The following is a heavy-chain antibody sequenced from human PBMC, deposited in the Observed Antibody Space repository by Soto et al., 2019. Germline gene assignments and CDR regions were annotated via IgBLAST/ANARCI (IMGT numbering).Heavy chain of an antibody. J-gene: IGHJ6*02. V-gene: IGHV1-69*13. CDR3: ATRETAAGYYYYGMDV. Sequence: SVKVSCKASGCTFSSYAISWVRQAPGQGLEWMGEIIPIFGTANYAQKFQGRVTITADESTSTAYMELSSLRSEDTAVYYCATRETAAGYYYYGMDVWGQGTTVTVSS. D-gene: IGHD6-13*01. CDR2: IIPIFGTA. CDR1: GCTFSSYA.